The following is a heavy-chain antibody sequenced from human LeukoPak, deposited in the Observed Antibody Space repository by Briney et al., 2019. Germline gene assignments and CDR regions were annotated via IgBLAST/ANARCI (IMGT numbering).Heavy chain of an antibody. Sequence: PSETLSLTCTVSGGSISSSSYYWGWIRQPPGKGLEWIGSIYYSGSTYYNPSLKSRVTISVDTSKNQFSLTLSSVTAADSAIYYCTSVIRGNLYFDYWGQGTLVSVSS. CDR3: TSVIRGNLYFDY. CDR2: IYYSGST. V-gene: IGHV4-39*07. CDR1: GGSISSSSYY. D-gene: IGHD1-1*01. J-gene: IGHJ4*01.